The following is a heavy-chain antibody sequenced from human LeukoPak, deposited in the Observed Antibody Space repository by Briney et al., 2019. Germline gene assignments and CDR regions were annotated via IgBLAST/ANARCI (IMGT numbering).Heavy chain of an antibody. CDR3: ARDNDSRDPPHFDY. Sequence: GASVKVSCKASGYTFSDYYMHWVRWAPGQGLEWMGWINPDSGGTNYAQKFQGRVTMTRDTSISTAYMELSSLRSEDTAVYYCARDNDSRDPPHFDYWGQGTLVTVSS. CDR1: GYTFSDYY. V-gene: IGHV1-2*02. J-gene: IGHJ4*02. D-gene: IGHD3-16*01. CDR2: INPDSGGT.